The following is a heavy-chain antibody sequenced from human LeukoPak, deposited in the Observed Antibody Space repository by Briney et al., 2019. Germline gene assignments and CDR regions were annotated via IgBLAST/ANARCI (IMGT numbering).Heavy chain of an antibody. V-gene: IGHV3-48*01. CDR2: ISSSSSTI. J-gene: IGHJ4*02. CDR1: GFTFSSYS. CDR3: ARVGDSSGYYYARYYFDY. Sequence: GGSLRLSCAASGFTFSSYSMNWVRQAPGKGLEWVSYISSSSSTIYYADSVKGRFTISRDNSKNTLYLQMNSLRAEDTAVYYCARVGDSSGYYYARYYFDYWGQGTLVTVSS. D-gene: IGHD3-22*01.